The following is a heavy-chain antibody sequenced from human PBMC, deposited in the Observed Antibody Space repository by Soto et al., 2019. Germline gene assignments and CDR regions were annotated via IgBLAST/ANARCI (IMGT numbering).Heavy chain of an antibody. J-gene: IGHJ4*02. CDR3: AKAYYDYVWGSYLDY. CDR1: GFTFSSYG. Sequence: PGGSLRLSCAASGFTFSSYGMHWVRQAPGRGLEWVAVISYDGSNKYYADSVKGRFTISRDNSKNTLYLQMNSLRAEDTAVYYCAKAYYDYVWGSYLDYWGQGTLVTVSS. D-gene: IGHD3-16*01. V-gene: IGHV3-30*18. CDR2: ISYDGSNK.